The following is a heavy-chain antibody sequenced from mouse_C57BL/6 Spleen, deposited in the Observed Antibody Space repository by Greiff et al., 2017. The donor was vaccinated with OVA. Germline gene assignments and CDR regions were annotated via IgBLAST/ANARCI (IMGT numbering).Heavy chain of an antibody. CDR3: TIWLPWFAY. J-gene: IGHJ3*01. Sequence: VQLQQSGAELVRPGASVKLSCTASGFNIKDDYMHWVKQRPEQGLEWIGWIDPENGDTEYASKFQGKATITADTSSNTAYLQLSSLISEDTAVYYCTIWLPWFAYWGQGTLVTVSA. CDR2: IDPENGDT. CDR1: GFNIKDDY. V-gene: IGHV14-4*01. D-gene: IGHD2-2*01.